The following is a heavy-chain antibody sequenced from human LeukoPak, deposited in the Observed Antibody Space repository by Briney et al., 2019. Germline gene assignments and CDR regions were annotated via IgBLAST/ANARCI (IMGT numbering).Heavy chain of an antibody. CDR2: TYYRSKWYN. CDR3: ARDQQWLDQNWFDP. Sequence: QTLSLTCXXXGDSVSSNSAAWNWIRQSPSRGLEWLGRTYYRSKWYNDYAVSVKSRITINPDTSKNQFSLQLNSVTPEDTAVYYCARDQQWLDQNWFDPWGQGTLVTVSS. V-gene: IGHV6-1*01. D-gene: IGHD6-19*01. CDR1: GDSVSSNSAA. J-gene: IGHJ5*02.